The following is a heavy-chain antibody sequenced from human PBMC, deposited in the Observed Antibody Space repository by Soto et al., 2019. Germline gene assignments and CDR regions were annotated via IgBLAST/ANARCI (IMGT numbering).Heavy chain of an antibody. D-gene: IGHD3-3*01. Sequence: GGSLRLSCAASGFTFSSYWMSWVRQAPGKGLEWVANIKQDGSEKCYVDSVKGGFTISRDNAKNSLYLKMNSLRAEDSAVYYCASITARRDQCITIFGVDDAFDIWGQGTMVTVSS. CDR3: ASITARRDQCITIFGVDDAFDI. V-gene: IGHV3-7*01. CDR2: IKQDGSEK. CDR1: GFTFSSYW. J-gene: IGHJ3*02.